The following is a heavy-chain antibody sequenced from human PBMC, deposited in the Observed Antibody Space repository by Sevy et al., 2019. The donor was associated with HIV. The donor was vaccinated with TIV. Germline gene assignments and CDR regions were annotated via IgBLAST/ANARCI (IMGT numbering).Heavy chain of an antibody. Sequence: GGSLRLSCAASGFTFSTYAMYWVRQAPGKGLEYVSAISGGGGNTYYGTSVKGRFTVSRDNAKNTLYLQMGSLRAEDMAVYFCARKYYDTSGYPRYSMDVWGQGTTVTVSS. D-gene: IGHD3-22*01. J-gene: IGHJ6*02. CDR3: ARKYYDTSGYPRYSMDV. V-gene: IGHV3-64*01. CDR1: GFTFSTYA. CDR2: ISGGGGNT.